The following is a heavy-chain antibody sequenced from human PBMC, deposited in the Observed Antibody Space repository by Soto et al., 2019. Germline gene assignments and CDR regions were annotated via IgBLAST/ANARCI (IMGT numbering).Heavy chain of an antibody. CDR2: ISAYNGNT. CDR1: GYTFTSYG. Sequence: ASVKVSCKASGYTFTSYGISWVRQAPGQGLEWMGWISAYNGNTNYAQKLQGRVTMTTDTSTSTAYMELRSLRSDDTAVYYCARATIFGVVTENYYYYVDVWGKGTTVTVSS. V-gene: IGHV1-18*01. CDR3: ARATIFGVVTENYYYYVDV. J-gene: IGHJ6*03. D-gene: IGHD3-3*01.